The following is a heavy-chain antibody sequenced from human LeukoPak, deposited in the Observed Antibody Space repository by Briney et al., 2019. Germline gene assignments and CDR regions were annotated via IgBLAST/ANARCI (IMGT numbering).Heavy chain of an antibody. CDR2: IHSSGSS. CDR3: ARVLWFGESYYFDY. Sequence: PSETLSLTCTVSGDSISTYYWSWIRQPAGKGLEWLGRIHSSGSSNYNPSLKGRVTMSVDTSKNQFSLNLTSVTAADTAVYYCARVLWFGESYYFDYWGQGTLVTVSS. V-gene: IGHV4-4*07. CDR1: GDSISTYY. J-gene: IGHJ4*02. D-gene: IGHD3-10*01.